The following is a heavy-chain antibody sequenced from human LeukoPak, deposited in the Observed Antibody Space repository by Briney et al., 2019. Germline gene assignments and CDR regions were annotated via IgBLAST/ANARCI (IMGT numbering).Heavy chain of an antibody. D-gene: IGHD5-18*01. CDR1: GGSFSGYY. CDR3: ARRRYSYAPFDP. J-gene: IGHJ5*02. V-gene: IGHV4-34*01. Sequence: PSETLSLTCAVYGGSFSGYYWSWIRQPPGKGLEWIGEINHSGSTNYNPSLKSRVTISVDTSKNQFSLKLSSVTAADTAVYYCARRRYSYAPFDPWGQGTLVTVSS. CDR2: INHSGST.